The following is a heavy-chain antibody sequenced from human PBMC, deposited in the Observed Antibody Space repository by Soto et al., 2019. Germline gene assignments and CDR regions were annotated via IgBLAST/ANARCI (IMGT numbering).Heavy chain of an antibody. CDR1: GFTFSSCW. CDR3: ARAEPTMLV. Sequence: GGSLRLSCAASGFTFSSCWMSWVRQAPGKGLEWVANIKQDGSEKYYVDSVKGRFTISRDNAKNSLYLQMNSLRAEDTAVYYCARAEPTMLVWDQGTLITISS. CDR2: IKQDGSEK. J-gene: IGHJ4*02. D-gene: IGHD6-13*01. V-gene: IGHV3-7*01.